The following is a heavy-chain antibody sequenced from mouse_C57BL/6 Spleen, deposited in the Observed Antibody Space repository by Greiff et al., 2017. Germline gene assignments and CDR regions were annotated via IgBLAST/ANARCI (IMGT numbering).Heavy chain of an antibody. CDR3: ARGRGLEEYFDV. CDR2: INPNNGGT. Sequence: EVQLQQSGPELVKPGASVKIPCKASGYTFTDYNMDWVKQSHGKSLEWIGDINPNNGGTIYNQKFKGKATLTVDKSSSTAYMELRSLTSEDTAVYYCARGRGLEEYFDVWGTGTTVTVSS. J-gene: IGHJ1*03. V-gene: IGHV1-18*01. CDR1: GYTFTDYN.